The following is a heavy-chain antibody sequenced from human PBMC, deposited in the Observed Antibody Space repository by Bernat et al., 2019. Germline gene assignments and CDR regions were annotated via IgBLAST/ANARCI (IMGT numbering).Heavy chain of an antibody. J-gene: IGHJ4*02. V-gene: IGHV3-33*01. CDR3: AGDRQGTVTVSFLDY. D-gene: IGHD4-11*01. CDR2: IWYDGSNK. CDR1: GFTFSSYG. Sequence: QVQLVESGGGVVQPGRSLRLSCAASGFTFSSYGMHWVRQAPGKGLEWVAVIWYDGSNKYYADSVKGRFTISRDNSKNTLYLQMNSLRAEDTAVYYCAGDRQGTVTVSFLDYWGQGTLVTVSS.